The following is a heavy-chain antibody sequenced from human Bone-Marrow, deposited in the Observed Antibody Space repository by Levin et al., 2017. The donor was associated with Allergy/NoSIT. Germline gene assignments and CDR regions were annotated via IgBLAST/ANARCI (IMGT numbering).Heavy chain of an antibody. CDR2: ISGSGGST. J-gene: IGHJ4*02. CDR3: AKDFSAWLEHGGFDY. D-gene: IGHD3-22*01. Sequence: ASVKVSCAASGFTFSSYAMSWVRQAPGKGLEWVSAISGSGGSTYYADSVKGRFTISRDNSKNTLYLQMNSLRAEDTAVYYCAKDFSAWLEHGGFDYWGQGTLVTVSS. CDR1: GFTFSSYA. V-gene: IGHV3-23*01.